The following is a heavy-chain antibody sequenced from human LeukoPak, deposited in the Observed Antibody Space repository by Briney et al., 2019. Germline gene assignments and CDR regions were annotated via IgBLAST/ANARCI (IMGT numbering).Heavy chain of an antibody. CDR1: GFTFSSYA. D-gene: IGHD5-18*01. V-gene: IGHV3-30*03. Sequence: GGSLRLSCAASGFTFSSYAMGWVRQAPGKGLEWVAVISFDGRNKYYADSVKGRFTISRDNSKNTLYLQMNSLRAEDTAVYYCARDSQNGNTAGGYWGQGTLVTVSS. CDR2: ISFDGRNK. J-gene: IGHJ4*02. CDR3: ARDSQNGNTAGGY.